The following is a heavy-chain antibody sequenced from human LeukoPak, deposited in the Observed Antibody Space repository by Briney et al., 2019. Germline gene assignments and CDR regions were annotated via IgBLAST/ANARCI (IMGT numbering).Heavy chain of an antibody. CDR2: INPNSGDT. CDR3: ARLRADHFDY. V-gene: IGHV1-2*02. CDR1: GYTFTAYY. D-gene: IGHD5-12*01. Sequence: ASVKVSCKASGYTFTAYYMHWVRQAPGQGLEWMGWINPNSGDTNYAQKFQGRVTMTRDTSITTAYMELSRLRSDDTAVYYCARLRADHFDYWGQGTLVTVSS. J-gene: IGHJ4*02.